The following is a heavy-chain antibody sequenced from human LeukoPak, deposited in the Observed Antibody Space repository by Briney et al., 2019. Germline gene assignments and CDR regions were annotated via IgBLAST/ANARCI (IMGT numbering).Heavy chain of an antibody. Sequence: ASVTLSYRASGYTFTIYDINWVRQATGQGREWMGWMNPNSGITGYAQKFQGRVTISRNTSISTAYMELSSLRSEDTAVYYCAREDYYDSGSNDYWGQGTLVTVSS. V-gene: IGHV1-8*03. CDR3: AREDYYDSGSNDY. CDR2: MNPNSGIT. D-gene: IGHD3-22*01. CDR1: GYTFTIYD. J-gene: IGHJ4*02.